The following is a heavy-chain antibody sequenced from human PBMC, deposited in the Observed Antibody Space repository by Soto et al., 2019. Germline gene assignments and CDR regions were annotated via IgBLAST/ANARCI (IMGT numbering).Heavy chain of an antibody. Sequence: QVQLQQWGAGLLKPSETLSLTCAVYGGSFSGYFWSWIRQPPGKGLEWIGEISHSGNTNYNPSLRSRVTISVGTSKNQFSLELNSVTAADTAVYYCARCSHYYDSSGIIHYWGQGTLVTVSS. CDR3: ARCSHYYDSSGIIHY. CDR2: ISHSGNT. J-gene: IGHJ4*02. D-gene: IGHD3-22*01. V-gene: IGHV4-34*01. CDR1: GGSFSGYF.